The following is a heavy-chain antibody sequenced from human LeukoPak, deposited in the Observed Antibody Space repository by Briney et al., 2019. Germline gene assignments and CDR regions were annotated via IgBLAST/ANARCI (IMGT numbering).Heavy chain of an antibody. CDR3: ASRPYCSSTSCLPDY. V-gene: IGHV1-69*02. Sequence: GSSVNVSCKASGGTFSSYTISWVRQAPGQGLEWMGRIIPILGIANYAQKFQGRVTITADKSTSTAYMELSSLRSEDTAVYYCASRPYCSSTSCLPDYWGQGTLVTVSS. CDR1: GGTFSSYT. D-gene: IGHD2-2*01. CDR2: IIPILGIA. J-gene: IGHJ4*02.